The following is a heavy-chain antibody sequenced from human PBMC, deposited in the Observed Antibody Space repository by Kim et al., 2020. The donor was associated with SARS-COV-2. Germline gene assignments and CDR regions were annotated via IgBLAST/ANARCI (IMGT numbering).Heavy chain of an antibody. CDR3: ATVDRSVAGPIDY. D-gene: IGHD6-19*01. J-gene: IGHJ4*02. V-gene: IGHV1-24*01. Sequence: YAQKFQGRVTMTEDTSTDTAYMELSSLRSEDTAVYYCATVDRSVAGPIDYWGQGTLVTVSS.